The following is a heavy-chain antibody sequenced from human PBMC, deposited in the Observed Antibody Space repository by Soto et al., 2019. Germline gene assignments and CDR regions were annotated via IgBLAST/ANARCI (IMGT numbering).Heavy chain of an antibody. J-gene: IGHJ6*03. CDR2: IFRSGST. Sequence: SETLSLTCTVSGDSVRNQYWSWIRRPPGRGLEWIGYIFRSGSTKYNPSLKSRLTISVDTSKNQFSLKLSSATAADTAVYYCARTLDYGHMDVWGKGTTVTVSS. V-gene: IGHV4-4*09. CDR1: GDSVRNQY. D-gene: IGHD3-16*01. CDR3: ARTLDYGHMDV.